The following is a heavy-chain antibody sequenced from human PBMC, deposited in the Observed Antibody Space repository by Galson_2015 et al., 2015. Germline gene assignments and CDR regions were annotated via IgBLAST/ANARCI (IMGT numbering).Heavy chain of an antibody. V-gene: IGHV4-59*01. Sequence: SEPLSLTCTVSGGSISSYYWSWIRQPPGKGLEWIGYIYYSGSSKYNPSLKSRVTISVDTSKNQISLKLSSVTAADTAVYYCARDGASSTWYGFDYWGQGTLVTVSS. CDR3: ARDGASSTWYGFDY. D-gene: IGHD6-13*01. CDR1: GGSISSYY. CDR2: IYYSGSS. J-gene: IGHJ4*02.